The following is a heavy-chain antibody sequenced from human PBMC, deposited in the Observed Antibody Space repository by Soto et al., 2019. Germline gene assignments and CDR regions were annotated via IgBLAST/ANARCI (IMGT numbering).Heavy chain of an antibody. V-gene: IGHV3-66*01. CDR2: IYSGGST. CDR1: GFTFSSYT. D-gene: IGHD2-15*01. J-gene: IGHJ4*02. CDR3: ARTCSGGTCSFDY. Sequence: GSLRLSCAASGFTFSSYTMNWVRQAPGKGLEWVSVIYSGGSTYYADSVKGRFTISRDNSENTLYLQMNSLRAEDTAVYYCARTCSGGTCSFDYWGQGTLVTVSS.